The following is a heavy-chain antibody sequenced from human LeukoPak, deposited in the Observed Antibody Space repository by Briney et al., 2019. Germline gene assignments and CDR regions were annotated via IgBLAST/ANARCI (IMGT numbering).Heavy chain of an antibody. Sequence: SVKLSCKASGGTFSSYDISCARQAPGQGLEWVERIIHIFGTANYAQNFQGRVTITTDESTSTAYMELRSLRSEDTAVYLCARPSSGWYGVFDYWGQGTLVTVSS. D-gene: IGHD6-19*01. J-gene: IGHJ4*02. V-gene: IGHV1-69*05. CDR3: ARPSSGWYGVFDY. CDR1: GGTFSSYD. CDR2: IIHIFGTA.